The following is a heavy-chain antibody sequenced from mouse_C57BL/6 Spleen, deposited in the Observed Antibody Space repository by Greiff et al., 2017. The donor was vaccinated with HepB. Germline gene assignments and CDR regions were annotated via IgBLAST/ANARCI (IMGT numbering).Heavy chain of an antibody. CDR3: TRGLLRFYFDS. CDR2: IDPETGGT. V-gene: IGHV1-15*01. CDR1: GYTFTDYE. Sequence: VQLQQSGAELVRPGASVTLSCKASGYTFTDYEMHWVKQTPVHGLEWIGAIDPETGGTAYNQKFKGKAILTADKSSSTAYMELRSLTSEDSAVYYCTRGLLRFYFDSWGQGTTLTVSS. D-gene: IGHD2-3*01. J-gene: IGHJ2*01.